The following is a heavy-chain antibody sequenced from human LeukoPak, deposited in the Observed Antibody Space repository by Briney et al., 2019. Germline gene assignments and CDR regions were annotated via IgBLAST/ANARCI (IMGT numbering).Heavy chain of an antibody. J-gene: IGHJ4*02. CDR3: AKVPDYDILTGSNFDY. CDR1: GFTFSSYA. V-gene: IGHV3-23*01. CDR2: ISGSGGST. D-gene: IGHD3-9*01. Sequence: GSLRLSCAASGFTFSSYAMSWVRQAPGKGLEWVSAISGSGGSTYYADSVKGRFTISRDNSKNTLYLQMNSLRAEDTAVYYCAKVPDYDILTGSNFDYWGQGTLVAVSS.